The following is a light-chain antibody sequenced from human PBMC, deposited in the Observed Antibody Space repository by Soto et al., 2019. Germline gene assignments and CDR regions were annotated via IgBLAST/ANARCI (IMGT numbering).Light chain of an antibody. CDR3: QQYGSSLSIT. V-gene: IGKV3-20*01. CDR2: GAS. Sequence: EIVLTQSPGTLSLSPGERATRSCRALQSVSSSYLAWYQQKPGQAPRLLIHGASSRATGIPDRFSGSGSGTDFTLTISRLEPEDFAVYYCQQYGSSLSITFGQGTRLEIK. CDR1: QSVSSSY. J-gene: IGKJ5*01.